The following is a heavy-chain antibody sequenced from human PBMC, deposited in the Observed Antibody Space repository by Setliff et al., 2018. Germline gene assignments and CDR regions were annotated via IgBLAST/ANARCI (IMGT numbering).Heavy chain of an antibody. V-gene: IGHV4-34*01. D-gene: IGHD6-6*01. CDR3: ARGYAARVGFGNWFDP. Sequence: SETLSLTCAVYGASFNVYFWSWIRQPPGKGLEWIGEISHSGSTNYNPSLKSRVTMSVDTSKNQFSLRLTSVTAADTAVFYCARGYAARVGFGNWFDPWGQGTLVTVSS. J-gene: IGHJ5*02. CDR1: GASFNVYF. CDR2: ISHSGST.